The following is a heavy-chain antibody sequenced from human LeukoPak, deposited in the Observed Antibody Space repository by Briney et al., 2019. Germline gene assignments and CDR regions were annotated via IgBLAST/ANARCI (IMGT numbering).Heavy chain of an antibody. Sequence: SETLSLTCTVSGGSISGSSYYWGWIRQPPGKGLEWIGSIYYSGSTYYNPSLKSRVTISVDTSKNQFSLKLNSVTAADTAVYYCARGGGGSSTVTTYWFDPWGQGALVTVSS. CDR3: ARGGGGSSTVTTYWFDP. D-gene: IGHD4-17*01. V-gene: IGHV4-39*02. CDR2: IYYSGST. CDR1: GGSISGSSYY. J-gene: IGHJ5*02.